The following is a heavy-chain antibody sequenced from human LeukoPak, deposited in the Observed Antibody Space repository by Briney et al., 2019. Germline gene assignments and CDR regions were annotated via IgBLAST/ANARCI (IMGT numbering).Heavy chain of an antibody. Sequence: KSSETLSLTCTVSGYSISSGYYWGWIRQPPGKGLEWIGSIYHSGVTYYNPSLKSRVTISVDTSKNQFSLKLSSVTAADTAVYYCARDRHEPGPWGQGRMVTVSS. CDR3: ARDRHEPGP. J-gene: IGHJ3*01. V-gene: IGHV4-38-2*02. CDR1: GYSISSGYY. D-gene: IGHD1-14*01. CDR2: IYHSGVT.